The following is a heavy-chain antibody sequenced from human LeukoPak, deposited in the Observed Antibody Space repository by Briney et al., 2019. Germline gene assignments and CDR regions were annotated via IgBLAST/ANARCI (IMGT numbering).Heavy chain of an antibody. CDR3: AKDGYDSSGYHENYYYYYGMDV. V-gene: IGHV3-23*01. D-gene: IGHD3-22*01. CDR1: GFTFSSYA. Sequence: GGSLILSCAASGFTFSSYAMSWGRPAPGKGLEGVSAISGSGGSTYYADSGKGRFTISIHNSTNTLYLQMNSLRAEDTAVYYCAKDGYDSSGYHENYYYYYGMDVWGQGTTVTVSS. CDR2: ISGSGGST. J-gene: IGHJ6*02.